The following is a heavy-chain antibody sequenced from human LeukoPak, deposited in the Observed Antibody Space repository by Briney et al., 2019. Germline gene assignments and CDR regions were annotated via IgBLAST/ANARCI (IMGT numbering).Heavy chain of an antibody. CDR3: ARDRWSTGYYFFDY. D-gene: IGHD3-9*01. V-gene: IGHV4-4*07. J-gene: IGHJ4*02. Sequence: SETLSLTCTVSGGSISIYYWSWIRQPAGKGLEWIGRIYTSGSTNYNPSLKSRVTMSVDTSKNQFSLKLSSVTAADTAVYYCARDRWSTGYYFFDYWGQGTLVTVSS. CDR2: IYTSGST. CDR1: GGSISIYY.